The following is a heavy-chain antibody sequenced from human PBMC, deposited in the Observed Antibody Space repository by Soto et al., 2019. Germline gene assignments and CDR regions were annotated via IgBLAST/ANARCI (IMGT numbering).Heavy chain of an antibody. CDR3: ARDYRLPLYYYYYGMDV. CDR1: GGSISSGYY. V-gene: IGHV4-34*01. Sequence: ASETLSLTCSVSGGSISSGYYWSWIRQPPGKGLEWIGEINHSGSTNYNPSLKSRVTISVDTSKNQFSLKLSSVTAADTAVYYCARDYRLPLYYYYYGMDVWGQGTTVTVSS. CDR2: INHSGST. D-gene: IGHD4-4*01. J-gene: IGHJ6*02.